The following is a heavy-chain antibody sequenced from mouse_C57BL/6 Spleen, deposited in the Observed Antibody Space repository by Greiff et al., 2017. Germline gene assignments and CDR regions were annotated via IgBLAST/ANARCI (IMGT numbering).Heavy chain of an antibody. CDR1: GYTFTDYN. Sequence: VQLQQSGPELVKPGASVKIPCKASGYTFTDYNMDWVKQSHGKSLEWIGDINPNNGGTIYNQKFKGKATLTVDKSSGTAYMELRSLTSEDTAVYYCARSGFLLLRYWYFDVWGTGTTVTVSS. CDR3: ARSGFLLLRYWYFDV. CDR2: INPNNGGT. D-gene: IGHD1-1*01. J-gene: IGHJ1*03. V-gene: IGHV1-18*01.